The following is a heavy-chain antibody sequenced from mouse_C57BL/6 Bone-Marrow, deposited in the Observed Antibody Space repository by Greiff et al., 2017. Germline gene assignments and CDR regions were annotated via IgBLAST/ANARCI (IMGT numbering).Heavy chain of an antibody. CDR1: GYTFTSYW. CDR2: IYPGSGST. CDR3: ARPYYSNYWYFDV. J-gene: IGHJ1*03. D-gene: IGHD2-5*01. Sequence: VQLQQPGAELVKPGASVKMSCKASGYTFTSYWITWVKQRPGQGLAWIGDIYPGSGSTNNNEKFKRKSTRSVDTSSSKAYMQLSIQTSEDSAVYYCARPYYSNYWYFDVWGTGTTVTVSS. V-gene: IGHV1-55*01.